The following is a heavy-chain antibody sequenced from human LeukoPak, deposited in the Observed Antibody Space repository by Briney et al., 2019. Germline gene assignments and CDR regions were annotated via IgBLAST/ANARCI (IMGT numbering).Heavy chain of an antibody. CDR2: ISSSSDTI. V-gene: IGHV3-48*02. D-gene: IGHD1-26*01. J-gene: IGHJ4*02. Sequence: PGGSLRLSCAASGFSFSIYAMTWVRQAPGKGLEWISCISSSSDTIYYADSVRGRFAVSRDNARNSLYLQMSSLRDEDTAVYYCAKDTRGIEYWGQGTLVSVSS. CDR1: GFSFSIYA. CDR3: AKDTRGIEY.